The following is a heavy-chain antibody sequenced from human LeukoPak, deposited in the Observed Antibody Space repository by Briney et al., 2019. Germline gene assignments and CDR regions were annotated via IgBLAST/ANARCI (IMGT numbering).Heavy chain of an antibody. V-gene: IGHV4-39*01. CDR2: IYYSGNT. D-gene: IGHD4-17*01. J-gene: IGHJ5*02. Sequence: AAPLSPTCTVSGAFVSYNDYYWSWIRQPPGKGLERIGSIYYSGNTSYNPSRDSRVTISVDTSKNQFSLKLSSVTDADTAVYYSATDPSYGDPWGQGTLVTVPS. CDR1: GAFVSYNDYY. CDR3: ATDPSYGDP.